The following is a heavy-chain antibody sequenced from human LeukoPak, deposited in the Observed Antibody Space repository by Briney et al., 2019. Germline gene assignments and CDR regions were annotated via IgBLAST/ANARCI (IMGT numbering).Heavy chain of an antibody. Sequence: GGSLRLSCAASGFTFSNYAMRWVRQAPGKGLEWVSHISGGGSSTHYADSVKGRFTISRDISKNTLYLQMNSLRAEDTAVYYCAKDHTVYGSGSYLDFWGQGTLVTVSS. V-gene: IGHV3-23*01. CDR3: AKDHTVYGSGSYLDF. CDR1: GFTFSNYA. J-gene: IGHJ4*02. D-gene: IGHD3-10*01. CDR2: ISGGGSST.